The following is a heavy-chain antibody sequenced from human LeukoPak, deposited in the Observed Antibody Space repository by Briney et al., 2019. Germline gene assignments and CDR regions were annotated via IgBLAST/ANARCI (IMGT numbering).Heavy chain of an antibody. J-gene: IGHJ4*02. D-gene: IGHD2-15*01. Sequence: GGSLRLSCTASGFTFSSYSMNWVRQAPGKGLEWVSSISSSSSYIYYADSVKGRFTISRDNAKNSLYLQMNSLRAEDTAVYYCARDNYGEGYCSGGSCSSFDYWGQGTLVTVSS. V-gene: IGHV3-21*01. CDR3: ARDNYGEGYCSGGSCSSFDY. CDR1: GFTFSSYS. CDR2: ISSSSSYI.